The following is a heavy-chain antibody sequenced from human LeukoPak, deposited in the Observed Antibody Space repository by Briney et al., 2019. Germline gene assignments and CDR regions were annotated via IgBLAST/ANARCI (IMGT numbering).Heavy chain of an antibody. V-gene: IGHV3-21*04. D-gene: IGHD6-19*01. CDR3: ARVLTLYSSGSGAFDI. Sequence: GGSLRLSCAASGFTFSSYSMNWVRQAPGKGLEWVSSISSSSSYIYYADSVKGRFTISRDNAKNSLYLQMNSLRAEDTAVYYCARVLTLYSSGSGAFDIWGQGTMVTVSS. J-gene: IGHJ3*02. CDR1: GFTFSSYS. CDR2: ISSSSSYI.